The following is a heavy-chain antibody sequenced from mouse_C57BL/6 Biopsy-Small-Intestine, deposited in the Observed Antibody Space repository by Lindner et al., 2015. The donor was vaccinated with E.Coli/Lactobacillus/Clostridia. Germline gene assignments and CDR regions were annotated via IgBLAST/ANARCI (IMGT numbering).Heavy chain of an antibody. CDR3: VREAYDDYDKNFEY. J-gene: IGHJ3*01. D-gene: IGHD2-13*01. CDR2: INPHSGST. V-gene: IGHV1-18*01. Sequence: SVKVSCKASGYTFTGDYMHWVRQAPGQGLEWMGGINPHSGSTTYAQKFQGRVTMTRDTSISTVYMELSSLRSDDTAVYYCVREAYDDYDKNFEYWGQGSLVTVS. CDR1: GYTFTGDY.